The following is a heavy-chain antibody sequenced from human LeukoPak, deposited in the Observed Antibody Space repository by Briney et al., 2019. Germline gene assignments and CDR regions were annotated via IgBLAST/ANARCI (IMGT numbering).Heavy chain of an antibody. CDR2: IIPIFGTA. V-gene: IGHV1-69*06. Sequence: SVKVSCKASGGTFSSYAISWVRQAPGQGLEWMGGIIPIFGTANYAQKFQGRVTMTEDTSTDTAYMELSSLRSEDTAVYYCATGLRGYYYQAEYFQHWGQGTLVTVSS. J-gene: IGHJ1*01. D-gene: IGHD3-22*01. CDR1: GGTFSSYA. CDR3: ATGLRGYYYQAEYFQH.